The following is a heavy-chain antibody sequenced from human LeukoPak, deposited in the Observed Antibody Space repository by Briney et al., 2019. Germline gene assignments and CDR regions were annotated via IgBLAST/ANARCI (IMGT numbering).Heavy chain of an antibody. CDR3: ARGGVVPVYFDY. D-gene: IGHD2-2*01. CDR2: IYTSGST. V-gene: IGHV4-61*02. J-gene: IGHJ4*02. CDR1: GGSISSGSYY. Sequence: SSETLSLTWTVSGGSISSGSYYWSWIRQPAGKGLEWIGRIYTSGSTNYNPSLKSRVTISVDTSKNQFSLKLSSVTAADTAVYYCARGGVVPVYFDYWGQGTLVTVSS.